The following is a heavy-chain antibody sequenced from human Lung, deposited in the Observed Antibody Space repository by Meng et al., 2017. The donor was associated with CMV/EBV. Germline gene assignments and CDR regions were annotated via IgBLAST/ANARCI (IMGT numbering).Heavy chain of an antibody. J-gene: IGHJ6*02. CDR3: ARGIKEWSYFYYHAVDV. CDR1: GFTFSSSA. V-gene: IGHV3-30*04. Sequence: GGSLRLSCAASGFTFSSSAMYWVRQAPGKGLEWVAVVSYDGSHKYYADSVKGRFTISRDNSKNSLYLQMNSLRPEDTAVYYCARGIKEWSYFYYHAVDVWGQGSTVTVSS. CDR2: VSYDGSHK. D-gene: IGHD3-3*01.